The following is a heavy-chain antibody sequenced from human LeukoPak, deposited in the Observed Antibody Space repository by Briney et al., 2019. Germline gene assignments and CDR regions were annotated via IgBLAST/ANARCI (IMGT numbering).Heavy chain of an antibody. D-gene: IGHD5-24*01. J-gene: IGHJ4*02. CDR3: ARDASRGFDT. V-gene: IGHV3-7*01. CDR1: GFTFSRYW. CDR2: IKDDGRQK. Sequence: GGSLRLSCAPSGFTFSRYWMIWVRQPPGKGLEWVAGIKDDGRQKYYLDSVKGRFSVSRDNAKNSVYLQMDSLRAEDTALYYCARDASRGFDTWGQGTLVTVSS.